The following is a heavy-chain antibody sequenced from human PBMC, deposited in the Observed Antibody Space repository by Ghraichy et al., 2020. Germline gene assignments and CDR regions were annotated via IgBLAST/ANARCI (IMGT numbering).Heavy chain of an antibody. Sequence: GESLNISCTASGFTFSSYSMNWVRQAPGKGLEWVSSMSSSSSYIYYADSVKGRFTISRDNAKNSLYLQMNSLRAEDTAVYYCAREWGLYCSSTSCQHFDYWGQGTLVTVSS. D-gene: IGHD2-2*01. CDR1: GFTFSSYS. CDR2: MSSSSSYI. V-gene: IGHV3-21*01. CDR3: AREWGLYCSSTSCQHFDY. J-gene: IGHJ4*02.